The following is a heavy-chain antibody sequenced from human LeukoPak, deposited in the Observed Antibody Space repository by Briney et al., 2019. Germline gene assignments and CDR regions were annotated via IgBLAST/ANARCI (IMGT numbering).Heavy chain of an antibody. Sequence: GGSLRLSCAASGFTFSSYSMNWVRQAPGKGLEWVSAISGSGGSTYYADSVKGRFTISRDNSKNTLYLQMNSLRAEDTAVYYCAKAGYSSSWFFDYWGQGTLVTVSS. CDR2: ISGSGGST. CDR1: GFTFSSYS. CDR3: AKAGYSSSWFFDY. D-gene: IGHD6-13*01. V-gene: IGHV3-23*01. J-gene: IGHJ4*02.